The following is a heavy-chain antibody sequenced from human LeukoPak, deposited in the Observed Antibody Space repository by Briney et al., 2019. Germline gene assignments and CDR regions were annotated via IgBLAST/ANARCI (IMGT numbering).Heavy chain of an antibody. J-gene: IGHJ6*03. CDR3: AKPPHGEENYFYYMDV. CDR2: ISASGTYT. CDR1: GFSFSSYA. D-gene: IGHD4-17*01. Sequence: GGSLRLSCAASGFSFSSYAMSWVRQAPGTGLEWVSSISASGTYTYSADSVKGRFSISRDNSKNTLYLTINNLRAEDTAVYYCAKPPHGEENYFYYMDVWGKGTTVTVSS. V-gene: IGHV3-23*01.